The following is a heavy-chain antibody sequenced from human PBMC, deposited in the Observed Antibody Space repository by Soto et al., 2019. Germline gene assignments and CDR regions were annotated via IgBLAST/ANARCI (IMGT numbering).Heavy chain of an antibody. CDR1: DGSVNTGNYY. CDR3: AREEKQLSRYGGDFDY. Sequence: QVQLQESDPGLVKPSETLSLTCSVSDGSVNTGNYYWSWIRQPPGKGLEWIGHIYYIGTTNYNPSLTSRVTISVATSKNQFSLKVTSVTAAATAVYFCAREEKQLSRYGGDFDYWGQGILVTVSS. J-gene: IGHJ4*02. V-gene: IGHV4-61*01. CDR2: IYYIGTT. D-gene: IGHD3-16*01.